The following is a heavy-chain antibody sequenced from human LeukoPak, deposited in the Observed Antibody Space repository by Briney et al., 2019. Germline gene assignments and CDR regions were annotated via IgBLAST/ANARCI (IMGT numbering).Heavy chain of an antibody. V-gene: IGHV4-39*07. CDR2: IYYSGST. D-gene: IGHD2-15*01. CDR1: GASISGSGYY. CDR3: ARELMDCSGGTCYSSFFDY. Sequence: SETLSLTCAVSGASISGSGYYWGWIRQPPGKGLEWIGNIYYSGSTYYNASLQSRVTISIDTSKNQFSLRLSSVTAADTAVYYCARELMDCSGGTCYSSFFDYWGQGTLVTVSS. J-gene: IGHJ4*02.